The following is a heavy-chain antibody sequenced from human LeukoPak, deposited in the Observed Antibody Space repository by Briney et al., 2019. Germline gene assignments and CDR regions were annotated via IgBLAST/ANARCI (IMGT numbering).Heavy chain of an antibody. CDR2: IYYSGST. Sequence: SETLSLTCTVSGGSISSYYWSWIRQPPGKGLEWIGYIYYSGSTNYNPFLKSRVTISVDTSKNQFSLKLSSVTAADTAVYYCARDEGSGYFDYWGQGTLVTVSS. D-gene: IGHD6-19*01. CDR3: ARDEGSGYFDY. V-gene: IGHV4-59*01. CDR1: GGSISSYY. J-gene: IGHJ4*02.